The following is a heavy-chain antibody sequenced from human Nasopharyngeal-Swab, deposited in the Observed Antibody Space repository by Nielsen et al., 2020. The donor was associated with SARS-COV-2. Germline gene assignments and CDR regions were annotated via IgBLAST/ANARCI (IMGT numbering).Heavy chain of an antibody. CDR2: IYYSGST. Sequence: WIRQPPGKGLEWIGYIYYSGSTYYNPSLKSRVTISVDTSKNQFSLKLSSMTAADTAVYYCARAVVWVGAAPSAVWGYFDYWGQGTLVTVSS. V-gene: IGHV4-30-4*01. J-gene: IGHJ4*02. D-gene: IGHD2-15*01. CDR3: ARAVVWVGAAPSAVWGYFDY.